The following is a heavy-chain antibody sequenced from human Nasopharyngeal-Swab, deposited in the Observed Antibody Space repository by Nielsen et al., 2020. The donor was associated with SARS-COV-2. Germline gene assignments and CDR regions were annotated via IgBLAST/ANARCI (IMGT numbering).Heavy chain of an antibody. CDR2: ISYDGSLK. CDR1: RFTFRSFG. CDR3: ASRGNNHYLAY. Sequence: GGSLRLSCAASRFTFRSFGMHWVRQAPGKGLEWVALISYDGSLKQYANSVKGRFTISRDNSKNLLYLQMTSLRVEDTAVYFCASRGNNHYLAYWGHGALLTVSS. V-gene: IGHV3-30*03. D-gene: IGHD2/OR15-2a*01. J-gene: IGHJ4*01.